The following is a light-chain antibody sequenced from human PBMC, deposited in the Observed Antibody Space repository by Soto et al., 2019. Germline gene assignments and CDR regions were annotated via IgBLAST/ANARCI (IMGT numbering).Light chain of an antibody. J-gene: IGLJ1*01. CDR1: SSDVGSYNL. Sequence: SELNRAAYGSRSPGQSFTIICTGTSSDVGSYNLVSWYQQHPGKAPKLMIYEVSKRPSGVSNRFSGSKSGNTASLTISGLQAEDEADYYCCSYAGSSRVFGTGPKVTVL. V-gene: IGLV2-23*02. CDR2: EVS. CDR3: CSYAGSSRV.